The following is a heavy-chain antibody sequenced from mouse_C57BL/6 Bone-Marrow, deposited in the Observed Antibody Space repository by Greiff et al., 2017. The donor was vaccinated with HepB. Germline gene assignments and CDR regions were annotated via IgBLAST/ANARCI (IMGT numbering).Heavy chain of an antibody. CDR2: ISNGGGST. V-gene: IGHV5-12*01. D-gene: IGHD1-1*01. Sequence: DVQLVESGGGLVQPGGSLKLSCAASGFTFSDYYMYWVRQTPEKRLEWVAYISNGGGSTYYPDTVKGRFTISRDNAKNTLYLQMSRLKSEDTAMYYCASYGSSYGWYFDVWGTGTTVTVSS. CDR3: ASYGSSYGWYFDV. CDR1: GFTFSDYY. J-gene: IGHJ1*03.